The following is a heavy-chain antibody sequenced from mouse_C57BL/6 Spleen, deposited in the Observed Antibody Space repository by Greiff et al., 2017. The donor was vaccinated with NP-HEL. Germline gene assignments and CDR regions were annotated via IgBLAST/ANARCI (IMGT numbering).Heavy chain of an antibody. CDR3: ARSITTVVFDY. CDR1: GFSLSTFGMG. Sequence: QVTLNVSGPGILQPSQTLSLTCSFSGFSLSTFGMGVGSIRQPSGKGLEWLAHIWWDADKYYNPALKSRLTISKDTSKNQVFLKIANVDTADTATYYCARSITTVVFDYWGQGTTLTVSS. J-gene: IGHJ2*01. D-gene: IGHD1-1*01. CDR2: IWWDADK. V-gene: IGHV8-8*01.